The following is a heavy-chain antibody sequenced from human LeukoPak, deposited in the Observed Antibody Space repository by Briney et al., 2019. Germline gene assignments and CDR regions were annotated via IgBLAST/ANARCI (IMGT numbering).Heavy chain of an antibody. Sequence: GGSLRLSCAASGFTFSSYSMNWVRQAPGKGLEWVSSISSSSSYIYYADSVKGRFTISRDNAKNSLYLQMNSLRAEDTAVYYCASEVRGYSPPASQDYWGQGTLVTVSS. J-gene: IGHJ4*02. CDR2: ISSSSSYI. D-gene: IGHD3-10*01. CDR3: ASEVRGYSPPASQDY. V-gene: IGHV3-21*01. CDR1: GFTFSSYS.